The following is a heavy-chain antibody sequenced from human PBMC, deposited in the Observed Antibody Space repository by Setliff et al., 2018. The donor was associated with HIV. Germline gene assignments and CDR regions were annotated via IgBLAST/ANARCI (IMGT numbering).Heavy chain of an antibody. CDR1: GGSISSSSYY. CDR3: ARGLSFYDPGGFDY. V-gene: IGHV4-61*05. CDR2: IYTSGST. Sequence: TSETLSLTCTVSGGSISSSSYYWGWIRQPPGKGLEWIGYIYTSGSTNYNPSLKSRVTISVDTSKNQFSLKLSSVTAADTAVYYCARGLSFYDPGGFDYWGQGTLVTVSS. D-gene: IGHD3-22*01. J-gene: IGHJ4*02.